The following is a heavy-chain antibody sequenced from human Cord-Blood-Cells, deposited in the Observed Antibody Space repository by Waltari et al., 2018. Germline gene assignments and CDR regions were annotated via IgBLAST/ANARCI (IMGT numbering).Heavy chain of an antibody. J-gene: IGHJ3*02. CDR1: GFTFRSYG. V-gene: IGHV3-33*01. CDR3: ARDPTGDNAFDI. Sequence: QVQLVESGGGVVQPGRSLRLSCAASGFTFRSYGMPWVRRAPGKGLEWVAVIWYDGSNKYYADSVKGRFTISRDNSKNTLYLQMNSLRAEDTAVYYCARDPTGDNAFDIWGQGTMVTVSS. D-gene: IGHD7-27*01. CDR2: IWYDGSNK.